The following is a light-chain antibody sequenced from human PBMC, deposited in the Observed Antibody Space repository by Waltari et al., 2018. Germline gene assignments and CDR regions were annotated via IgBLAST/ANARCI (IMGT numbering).Light chain of an antibody. CDR2: KIN. J-gene: IGLJ3*02. CDR3: VLYMGSGIWV. V-gene: IGLV8-61*01. Sequence: QTVVTQEPSLSVSPGGTVTLTCALSSGSVSSTSYASWYQQTPGQAPHTLVYKINLRSSGVPDRFSGSMLGNKAALTITGAQAEDESDYYCVLYMGSGIWVFGGGTKLTVL. CDR1: SGSVSSTSY.